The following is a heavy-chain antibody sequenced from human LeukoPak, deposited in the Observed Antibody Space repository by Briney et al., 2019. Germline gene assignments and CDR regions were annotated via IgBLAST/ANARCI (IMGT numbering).Heavy chain of an antibody. CDR3: AKDLSSGSRRAY. J-gene: IGHJ4*02. CDR1: GFTFSNYG. CDR2: LRYDGNN. D-gene: IGHD6-19*01. V-gene: IGHV3-30*02. Sequence: GGSLRLSCATSGFTFSNYGMHWVRQAPGKGLEWVAFLRYDGNNNYADSVKGRFTISRDNSKNTLYLQMNSLRAEDTGVYYCAKDLSSGSRRAYWGQGTLVTVSS.